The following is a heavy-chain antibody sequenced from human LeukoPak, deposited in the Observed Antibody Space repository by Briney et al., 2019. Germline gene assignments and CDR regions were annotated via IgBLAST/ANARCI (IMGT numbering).Heavy chain of an antibody. Sequence: GGSLRLSCAVSGFTLSSYAMSWVRQAPGKGLEWVSGISGSGANIYYADSVKGRFTISRDNSKNTVYLQMNSLRAEDTAVYYCTRAPYSSAFDYWGQGTLVTVSS. J-gene: IGHJ4*02. D-gene: IGHD6-19*01. V-gene: IGHV3-23*01. CDR2: ISGSGANI. CDR3: TRAPYSSAFDY. CDR1: GFTLSSYA.